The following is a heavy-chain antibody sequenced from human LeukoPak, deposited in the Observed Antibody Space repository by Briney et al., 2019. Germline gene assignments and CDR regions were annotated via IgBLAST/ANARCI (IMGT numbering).Heavy chain of an antibody. CDR3: ARRAGTTIFGVVINYFDY. V-gene: IGHV4-39*01. CDR2: IYYSGST. D-gene: IGHD3-3*01. CDR1: GGSISSSSYY. Sequence: PSETPSLTCTVSGGSISSSSYYWGWIRQPPGKGLEWIGSIYYSGSTYYNPSLKSRVTISVDTSKNQFSLKLSSVTAADTAVYYCARRAGTTIFGVVINYFDYWGQGTLVTVSS. J-gene: IGHJ4*02.